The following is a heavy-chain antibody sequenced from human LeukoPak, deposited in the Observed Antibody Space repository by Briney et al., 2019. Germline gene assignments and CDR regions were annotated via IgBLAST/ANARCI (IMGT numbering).Heavy chain of an antibody. CDR2: ISYDGSNK. J-gene: IGHJ4*02. CDR3: ARAGEGYVWGSYRYIPPDS. Sequence: GGSLRLSCAASGFTFSIYAMHWVRQAPGKGLEWVAVISYDGSNKYYADSVKGRFTISRDNSKNTLYLQMNSLRAEDTAVYYCARAGEGYVWGSYRYIPPDSWGQGTLVTVSS. D-gene: IGHD3-16*02. CDR1: GFTFSIYA. V-gene: IGHV3-30-3*01.